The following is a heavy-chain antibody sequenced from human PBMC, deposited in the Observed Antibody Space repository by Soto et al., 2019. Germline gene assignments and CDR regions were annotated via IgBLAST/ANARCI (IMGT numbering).Heavy chain of an antibody. CDR2: ISAHNGNT. D-gene: IGHD1-1*01. J-gene: IGHJ4*02. Sequence: QVHLVQSGAEVKKPGASVKVSCKASGYTFTSYGITWVRQAPGQGLEWLGWISAHNGNTDYAQKIQGRVIVTRDTSTSTAYMELRSLRSDDTAVYYCARGRYGDSWGQGALVTVSS. V-gene: IGHV1-18*01. CDR3: ARGRYGDS. CDR1: GYTFTSYG.